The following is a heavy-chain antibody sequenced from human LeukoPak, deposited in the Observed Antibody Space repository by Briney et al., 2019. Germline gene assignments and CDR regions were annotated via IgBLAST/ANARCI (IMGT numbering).Heavy chain of an antibody. J-gene: IGHJ4*02. Sequence: SETRSLTLAVQGWPFSGYYWSWIRQPPGKGLEGFGEINHSGSTNYNPSLKRRVTISVDTSKNQFSLKLSSVTAADTAVYYCARSDYGSGSLFDYWGQGTLVTVSS. V-gene: IGHV4-34*01. CDR1: GWPFSGYY. CDR3: ARSDYGSGSLFDY. D-gene: IGHD3-10*01. CDR2: INHSGST.